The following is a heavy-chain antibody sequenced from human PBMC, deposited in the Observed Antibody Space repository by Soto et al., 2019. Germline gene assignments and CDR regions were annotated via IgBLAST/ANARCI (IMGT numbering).Heavy chain of an antibody. J-gene: IGHJ4*02. D-gene: IGHD6-19*01. V-gene: IGHV4-59*08. CDR3: ARHSGYSSGWYELDY. CDR1: GGSISSYY. CDR2: IYYSGST. Sequence: TSETLSLTCTVSGGSISSYYWSWIRQPPGKGLEWIGYIYYSGSTNYNPSLKSRVTISVDTSKNQFSLKLSSVTAADTAVYYCARHSGYSSGWYELDYWGQGTLVTVSS.